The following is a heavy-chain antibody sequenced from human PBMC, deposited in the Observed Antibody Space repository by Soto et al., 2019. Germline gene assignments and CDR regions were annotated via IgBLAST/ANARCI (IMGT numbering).Heavy chain of an antibody. CDR1: GFTFSSYA. Sequence: EEQLLESGGGLIQPGGSLRLACAASGFTFSSYAKTWVRQAPGKGLEWVSSISFSDGGTYYADSVKGRLTISRDNSKNTLFLQMNSLRAEDTAVYYCVKDDRILGRRYFDLWGRGTLVTVSS. J-gene: IGHJ2*01. CDR3: VKDDRILGRRYFDL. D-gene: IGHD2-15*01. V-gene: IGHV3-23*01. CDR2: ISFSDGGT.